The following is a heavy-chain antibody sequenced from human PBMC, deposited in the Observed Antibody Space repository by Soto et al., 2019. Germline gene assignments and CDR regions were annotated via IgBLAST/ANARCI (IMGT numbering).Heavy chain of an antibody. V-gene: IGHV3-21*01. CDR3: ARDYYDSSGSIDY. CDR1: GFTCSSYS. D-gene: IGHD3-22*01. CDR2: ISSSSSYI. J-gene: IGHJ4*02. Sequence: PGGSLRLSCAASGFTCSSYSMNWVRQAPGKGLEWVSSISSSSSYIYYADSVKGRFTISRDNAKNSLYLQMNSLRAEDTAVYYCARDYYDSSGSIDYWGQGTLVTVSS.